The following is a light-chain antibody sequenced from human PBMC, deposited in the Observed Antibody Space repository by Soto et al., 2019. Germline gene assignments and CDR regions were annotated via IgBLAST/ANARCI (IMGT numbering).Light chain of an antibody. Sequence: EIVMTQSPATLSVSPGERATLSCRASQSVSSNLAWYQQKPGQAPRLLIYGASTRATGLPARFSGSGSGTELTLTISSLQSEDFAVYYCQQYNNWPPLTFGGGTKVEIK. CDR1: QSVSSN. V-gene: IGKV3-15*01. CDR2: GAS. CDR3: QQYNNWPPLT. J-gene: IGKJ4*01.